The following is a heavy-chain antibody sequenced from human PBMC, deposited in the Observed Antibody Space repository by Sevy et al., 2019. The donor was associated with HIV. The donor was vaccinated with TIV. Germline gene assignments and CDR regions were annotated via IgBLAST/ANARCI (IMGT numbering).Heavy chain of an antibody. D-gene: IGHD3-22*01. V-gene: IGHV1-69*13. CDR1: GGTFSSYA. CDR3: ASLTFYYYDSSRWRGEAFDY. J-gene: IGHJ4*02. CDR2: IIPIFGTA. Sequence: ASVKVSCKASGGTFSSYAISWVRQAPGQGLEWMGGIIPIFGTANYAQKFQGRVTITADESTGTAYMELSSLRSEDTAWYYCASLTFYYYDSSRWRGEAFDYWGQGTLVNVSS.